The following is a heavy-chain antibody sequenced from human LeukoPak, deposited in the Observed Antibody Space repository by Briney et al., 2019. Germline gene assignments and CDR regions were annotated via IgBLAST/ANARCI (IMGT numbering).Heavy chain of an antibody. CDR2: FDPEDGET. Sequence: ASVKVSCKVSGYTLTELSMHWVRQAPGKGLEWMGGFDPEDGETIYAQKFQGRVTMTEDTSTDTAYMELSSLRSEDTAVYYCATGHYDFRSGYYPEYFQHWGQGTLVTVSS. J-gene: IGHJ1*01. CDR3: ATGHYDFRSGYYPEYFQH. CDR1: GYTLTELS. V-gene: IGHV1-24*01. D-gene: IGHD3-3*01.